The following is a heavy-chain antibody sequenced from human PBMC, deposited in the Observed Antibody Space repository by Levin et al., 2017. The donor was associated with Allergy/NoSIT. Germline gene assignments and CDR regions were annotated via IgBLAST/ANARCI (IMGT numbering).Heavy chain of an antibody. V-gene: IGHV3-48*03. CDR2: ISSSGSTI. CDR1: GFTFSSYE. CDR3: ARERRGSYGTFDY. J-gene: IGHJ4*02. Sequence: HPGGSLRLSCAASGFTFSSYEMNWVRLAPGKGLEWVSYISSSGSTIYYADSVKGRFTISRDNAKNSLYLQMNSLRAEDTAVYYCARERRGSYGTFDYWGQGTLVTVSS. D-gene: IGHD1-26*01.